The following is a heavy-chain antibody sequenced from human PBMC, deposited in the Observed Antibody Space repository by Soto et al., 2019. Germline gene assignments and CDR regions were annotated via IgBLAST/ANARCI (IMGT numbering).Heavy chain of an antibody. CDR2: IYYSGYT. CDR1: VVSINSNNYY. V-gene: IGHV4-39*01. J-gene: IGHJ2*01. CDR3: ARHVGPGRYEDWYFDI. Sequence: PSETLSLTCSFSVVSINSNNYYWGWMRQPPWKGLEWIGSIYYSGYTYYNPSLKSRITTSLDTSKNQVSLKLSSVTAADTAVYYCARHVGPGRYEDWYFDIWGRATLVIVS. D-gene: IGHD3-10*01.